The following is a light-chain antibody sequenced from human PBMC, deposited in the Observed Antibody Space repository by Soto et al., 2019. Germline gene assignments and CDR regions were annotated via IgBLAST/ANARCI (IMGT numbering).Light chain of an antibody. V-gene: IGKV3-11*01. Sequence: EIVLTQSPATLSLSPGERATLSCRASQSVSSNLAWYQQKPGQAPRLLIYEASNRATGIPARFSGSGSGTVFTLTISGLEPEDFAVYYCQQRSNLPTFGGGTKVEIK. CDR2: EAS. CDR3: QQRSNLPT. J-gene: IGKJ4*01. CDR1: QSVSSN.